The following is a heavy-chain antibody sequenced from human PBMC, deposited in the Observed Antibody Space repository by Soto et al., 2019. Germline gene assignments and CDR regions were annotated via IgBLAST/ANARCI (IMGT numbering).Heavy chain of an antibody. CDR2: ISWNSGSI. D-gene: IGHD2-8*01. J-gene: IGHJ3*02. CDR3: AKILRMATDAFDI. V-gene: IGHV3-9*01. CDR1: GFTFDDYA. Sequence: PGGSLRLSCAASGFTFDDYAMHWVRQAPGKGLEWVSGISWNSGSIGYADSVKGRFTISRDNAKNSLYLQMNSLRAGDTALYYCAKILRMATDAFDIWGQGTMVTVS.